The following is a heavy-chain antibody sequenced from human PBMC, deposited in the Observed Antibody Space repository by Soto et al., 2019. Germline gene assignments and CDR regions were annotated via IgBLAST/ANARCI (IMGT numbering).Heavy chain of an antibody. CDR2: VHSSGST. J-gene: IGHJ4*02. Sequence: WETLSLTCTVSGGSMNNYHWSWLRQPGGKGLEWIGRVHSSGSTNYNPSLKSRLTVTVDNTNNQILLQLTSVTAADTGVYFFVRDSVSLTTLDFWGQGTLVTVSS. CDR1: GGSMNNYH. D-gene: IGHD1-1*01. CDR3: VRDSVSLTTLDF. V-gene: IGHV4-4*07.